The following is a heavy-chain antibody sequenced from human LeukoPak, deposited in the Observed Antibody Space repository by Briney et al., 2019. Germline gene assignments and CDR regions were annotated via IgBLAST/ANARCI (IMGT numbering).Heavy chain of an antibody. CDR1: GFTFSSYA. D-gene: IGHD3-22*01. J-gene: IGHJ3*02. Sequence: GGSLRLSCAASGFTFSSYAMHWVRQAPGKGLEWVAVISYDGSNKYYADSAKGRFTISRDNSKNTLYLQMNSLRAEDTAVYYCARSYYDSSGYYDAFDIWGQGTMVTVSS. V-gene: IGHV3-30*04. CDR3: ARSYYDSSGYYDAFDI. CDR2: ISYDGSNK.